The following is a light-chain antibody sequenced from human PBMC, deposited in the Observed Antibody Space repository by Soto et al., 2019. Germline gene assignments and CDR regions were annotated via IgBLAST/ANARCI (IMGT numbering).Light chain of an antibody. Sequence: TVVTQPASVSGSPGQSITISCTGTSSDVGGYNYVSWYQQHPGKAPKFMIYDVSNRPSGVSNRFSGSKSGNTASLTISGLQAEDEADYYCSSYTSSSTLVFGGGTKLTVL. J-gene: IGLJ2*01. CDR3: SSYTSSSTLV. V-gene: IGLV2-14*01. CDR2: DVS. CDR1: SSDVGGYNY.